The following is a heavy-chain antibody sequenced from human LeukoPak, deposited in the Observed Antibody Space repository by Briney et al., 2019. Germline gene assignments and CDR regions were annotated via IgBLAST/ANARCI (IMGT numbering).Heavy chain of an antibody. V-gene: IGHV3-21*01. CDR2: ISSSDSYI. D-gene: IGHD2-2*01. J-gene: IGHJ4*02. Sequence: GGSLRLSCAASGFTFSSYSMNWVRQAPGKGLEWVSSISSSDSYIYYADSVKGRFTISRDNAKNSLYLQMNSLRAEDTAVYYCARVPADYWGQGTLVTVSS. CDR1: GFTFSSYS. CDR3: ARVPADY.